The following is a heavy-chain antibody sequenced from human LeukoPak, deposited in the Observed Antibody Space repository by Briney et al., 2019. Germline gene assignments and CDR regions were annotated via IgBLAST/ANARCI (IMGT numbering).Heavy chain of an antibody. CDR1: GGSFSNYY. V-gene: IGHV4-34*01. CDR2: SNHSGST. CDR3: ARLSSRRFPPTYSFDRRNYFDY. J-gene: IGHJ4*02. Sequence: PSETLSLTYAVYGGSFSNYYWSWIRQPPGRGLEWIGESNHSGSTSYYPSLKSRVTMSVDTSKNQFSLKLSSVTAADTAVYYCARLSSRRFPPTYSFDRRNYFDYWGQGTLVTVSS. D-gene: IGHD3-22*01.